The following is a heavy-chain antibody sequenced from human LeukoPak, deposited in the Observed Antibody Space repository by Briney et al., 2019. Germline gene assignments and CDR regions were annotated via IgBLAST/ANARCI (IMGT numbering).Heavy chain of an antibody. CDR1: GYTFTGYY. Sequence: ASVKVSCKASGYTFTGYYIYWVRQAPGQGLEWMGWINPKNGGTSYSQKFQGRVTMTRDTSISTVYMELNRLTSDDTAVYYCARDVMFHYWGQGTLVTVSS. CDR2: INPKNGGT. J-gene: IGHJ4*02. CDR3: ARDVMFHY. V-gene: IGHV1-2*02.